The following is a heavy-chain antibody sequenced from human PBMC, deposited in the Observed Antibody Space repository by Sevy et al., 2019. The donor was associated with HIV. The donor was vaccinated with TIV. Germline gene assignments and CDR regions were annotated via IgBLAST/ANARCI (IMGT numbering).Heavy chain of an antibody. CDR3: ARLSKYIADLDY. V-gene: IGHV4-39*01. CDR2: IYNSGST. J-gene: IGHJ4*02. CDR1: GGSISSSSYY. D-gene: IGHD6-13*01. Sequence: SETLSLTCTVSGGSISSSSYYWGWIRQPPGKGLEWIGSIYNSGSTYYNPSLKSRVTISVDTSKNQFSLKLSSVTAADTAVYYCARLSKYIADLDYWGQGTLVTVSS.